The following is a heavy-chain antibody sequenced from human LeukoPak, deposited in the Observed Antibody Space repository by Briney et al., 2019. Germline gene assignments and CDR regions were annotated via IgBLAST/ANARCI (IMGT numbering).Heavy chain of an antibody. CDR1: GGSISSYY. J-gene: IGHJ4*02. Sequence: SDTLSLTCTVSGGSISSYYWSWIRQPPAKGLEWIGYVFYSGSTNYNPSLKSRVTISVDMSKNQFSLKLTSVTAADTAVYYCAREVGDYVGVFDYWGQGTLVTVSS. D-gene: IGHD4-17*01. V-gene: IGHV4-59*01. CDR3: AREVGDYVGVFDY. CDR2: VFYSGST.